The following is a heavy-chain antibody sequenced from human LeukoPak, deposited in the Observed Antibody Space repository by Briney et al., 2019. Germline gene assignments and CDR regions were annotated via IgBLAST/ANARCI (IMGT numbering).Heavy chain of an antibody. Sequence: SETLSLTCTVSGGSVSTTTSYWDWIRRPPGKGLEWIGSVHYTGSTYYNLSLKSRVTISVDTSENHFSLRLSSVTAADTAVYFCARRRIATGPAYYFDFWGQGALVTVSS. V-gene: IGHV4-39*02. CDR1: GGSVSTTTSY. D-gene: IGHD2-21*01. J-gene: IGHJ4*02. CDR2: VHYTGST. CDR3: ARRRIATGPAYYFDF.